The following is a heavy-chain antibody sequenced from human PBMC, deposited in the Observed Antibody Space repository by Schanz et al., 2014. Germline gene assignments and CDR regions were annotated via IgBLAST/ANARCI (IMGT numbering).Heavy chain of an antibody. J-gene: IGHJ4*02. Sequence: EVQLLESGGGLVQPGGSLKLSCAASGLIFSNYVMSWVRQAPGKGLEWVSTIGTSGGTNYAESVKGRFTISRDNSKTTVYLQMNSLRAEDTAVYYCARKVVATIGGYYDNWGQGTLVIVSS. D-gene: IGHD5-12*01. CDR2: IGTSGGT. CDR3: ARKVVATIGGYYDN. CDR1: GLIFSNYV. V-gene: IGHV3-23*01.